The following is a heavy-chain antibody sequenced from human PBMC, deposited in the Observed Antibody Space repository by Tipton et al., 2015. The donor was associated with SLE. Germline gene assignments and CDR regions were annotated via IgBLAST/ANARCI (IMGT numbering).Heavy chain of an antibody. CDR3: ARDRGLTGGLHDAFDI. Sequence: SLRLSCAASGFTVSSNYMSWIRQAPGKGLEWVSYISSSSSYTNYANSVKGRFTISRDNAKNSLYLQMNSLRAEDTAVYYCARDRGLTGGLHDAFDIWGQGTMVTVSS. D-gene: IGHD7-27*01. CDR2: ISSSSSYT. J-gene: IGHJ3*02. V-gene: IGHV3-11*05. CDR1: GFTVSSNY.